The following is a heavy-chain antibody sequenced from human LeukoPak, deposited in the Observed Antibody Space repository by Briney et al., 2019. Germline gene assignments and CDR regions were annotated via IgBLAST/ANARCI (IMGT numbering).Heavy chain of an antibody. J-gene: IGHJ2*01. CDR3: ARESPYCRGGSCYDGFWYFDL. CDR2: IYYSGST. Sequence: SQTLSLTCTVSGGSISSGDYYWSWIRQPPGKGLEWIGYIYYSGSTYYNPSLKSRVTISVDTSKNQFSLKLSSVTAADTAVYYCARESPYCRGGSCYDGFWYFDLWGRGTLVTVSS. V-gene: IGHV4-30-4*01. CDR1: GGSISSGDYY. D-gene: IGHD2-15*01.